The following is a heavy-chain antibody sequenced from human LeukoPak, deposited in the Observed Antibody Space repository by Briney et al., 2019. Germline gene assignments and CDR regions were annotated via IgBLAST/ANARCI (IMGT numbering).Heavy chain of an antibody. CDR2: TYYRSKWYN. Sequence: SQTLSLTCAISGDSVSSNNGAWNWIRQSPSRGLEWLGRTYYRSKWYNDYAGSLISRITISPDTSKNQFTLQLYSVTPEDTAVYYCARDVGTTGWHTFDYWGQGTLVTVSS. D-gene: IGHD3-9*01. J-gene: IGHJ4*02. CDR1: GDSVSSNNGA. V-gene: IGHV6-1*01. CDR3: ARDVGTTGWHTFDY.